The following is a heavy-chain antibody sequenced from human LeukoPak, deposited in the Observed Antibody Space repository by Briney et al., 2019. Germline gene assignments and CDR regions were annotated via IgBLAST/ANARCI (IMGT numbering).Heavy chain of an antibody. CDR3: ARGGTYNDILSFDP. D-gene: IGHD3-9*01. CDR2: IYYTGST. CDR1: VGSISYYY. J-gene: IGHJ5*02. Sequence: SETLSLTCTVSVGSISYYYWTWIRQSPGKGLEWIGQIYYTGSTYYNPSLKRRVTISVDTSRNQFSLTLTSVTAADTAVYHCARGGTYNDILSFDPWGQGTLVTVSS. V-gene: IGHV4-59*01.